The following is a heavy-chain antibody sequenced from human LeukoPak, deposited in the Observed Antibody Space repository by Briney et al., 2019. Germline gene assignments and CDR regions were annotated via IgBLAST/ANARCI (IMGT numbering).Heavy chain of an antibody. Sequence: GGSPRLSCAASGFTFSSYAMSWVRQAPGKGLECVLAIRGRGGSTYYADSVKGRFTISRDNSQNTLYLQMNSLRADDTAVYYCAKARPNSGSYYNSAFDYWGQGTLVTVSS. J-gene: IGHJ4*02. D-gene: IGHD3-10*01. V-gene: IGHV3-23*01. CDR3: AKARPNSGSYYNSAFDY. CDR2: IRGRGGST. CDR1: GFTFSSYA.